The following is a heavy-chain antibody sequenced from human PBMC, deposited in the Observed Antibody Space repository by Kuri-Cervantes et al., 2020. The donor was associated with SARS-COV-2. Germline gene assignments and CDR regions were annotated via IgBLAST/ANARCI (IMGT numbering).Heavy chain of an antibody. CDR3: ARDRGAFWGMGDY. CDR2: ISYSGST. J-gene: IGHJ4*02. V-gene: IGHV4-59*01. CDR1: GGSISTYY. Sequence: GSLRLSCTVSGGSISTYYWSWFRQPPGKGLEWIGYISYSGSTNYNPSLKSRVTMSVDTSKNQFSLKLNSVTAADTAVYCCARDRGAFWGMGDYWGQGTLVTVSS. D-gene: IGHD3-10*01.